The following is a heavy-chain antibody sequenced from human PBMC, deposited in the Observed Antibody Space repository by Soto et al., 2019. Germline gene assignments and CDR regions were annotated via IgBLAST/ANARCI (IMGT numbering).Heavy chain of an antibody. CDR2: IIPILGIA. CDR3: ARDGCSSTSCYWVNWFDP. Sequence: QVQLVQSGAEVKKPGSSVKVSCKASGGTFSSYTISWVRQAPGQGLEWMGRIIPILGIANYAQKFQGRVTITADKSTSTAYMDLGSLRSEDTAVYYCARDGCSSTSCYWVNWFDPWGQGTLVTVSS. CDR1: GGTFSSYT. V-gene: IGHV1-69*08. J-gene: IGHJ5*02. D-gene: IGHD2-2*01.